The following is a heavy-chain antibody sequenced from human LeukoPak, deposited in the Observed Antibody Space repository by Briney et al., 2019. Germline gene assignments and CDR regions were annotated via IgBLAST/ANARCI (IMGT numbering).Heavy chain of an antibody. D-gene: IGHD2-15*01. V-gene: IGHV3-23*01. Sequence: GGSLRLSCAASGFTFSSYAMSWVRQAPGEGLEWVSAISGSGGSTYYADSVKGRFTISRDNSKNTLYLQMNSLRAEDTAVYYCAKGVVVVAATPIDYWGQGTLVTVSS. CDR1: GFTFSSYA. CDR2: ISGSGGST. CDR3: AKGVVVVAATPIDY. J-gene: IGHJ4*02.